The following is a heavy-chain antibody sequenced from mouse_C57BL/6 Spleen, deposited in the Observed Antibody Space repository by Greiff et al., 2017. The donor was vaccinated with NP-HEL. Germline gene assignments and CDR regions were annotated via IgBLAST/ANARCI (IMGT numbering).Heavy chain of an antibody. Sequence: VQLQESGPGLVQPSQSLSITCTVSGFSLTSYGVHWVRQSPGKGLEWLGVIWSGGSTDYNAAFISRLSISKDNSKSQVFFKMNSLQADDTAIYYCARIPFGRGYWYFDVWGTGTTVTVSS. V-gene: IGHV2-2*01. CDR2: IWSGGST. CDR3: ARIPFGRGYWYFDV. CDR1: GFSLTSYG. J-gene: IGHJ1*03.